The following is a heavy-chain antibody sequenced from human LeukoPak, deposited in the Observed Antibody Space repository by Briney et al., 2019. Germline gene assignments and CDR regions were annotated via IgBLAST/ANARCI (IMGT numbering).Heavy chain of an antibody. CDR1: GYSFTSYW. CDR3: ARHLYGGNSADAFDI. Sequence: GESLKISCKGSGYSFTSYWIGWVRQMPGKGLEWMGIICPGDSDTRYSPSFQGQVTISADKSISTAYLQWSSLKASDTAMYYCARHLYGGNSADAFDIWGQGTMVTVSS. J-gene: IGHJ3*02. CDR2: ICPGDSDT. V-gene: IGHV5-51*01. D-gene: IGHD4-23*01.